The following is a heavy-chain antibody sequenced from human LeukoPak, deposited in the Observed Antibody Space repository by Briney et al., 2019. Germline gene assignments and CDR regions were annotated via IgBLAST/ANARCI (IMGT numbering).Heavy chain of an antibody. CDR2: IIPIFGTS. D-gene: IGHD3-9*01. CDR3: ARARTYYAILTGNYYYYGMDV. V-gene: IGHV1-69*13. J-gene: IGHJ6*02. Sequence: SVKVSCKASGGTFSIYAISWVRQAPGQGLEWMGGIIPIFGTSNYAQKFQGRVTITADDSTSTAYMELSSLRSEDTAVYYCARARTYYAILTGNYYYYGMDVWGQGTTVTVSS. CDR1: GGTFSIYA.